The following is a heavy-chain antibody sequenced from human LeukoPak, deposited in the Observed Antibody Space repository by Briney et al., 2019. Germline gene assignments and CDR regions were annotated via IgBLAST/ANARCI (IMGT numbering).Heavy chain of an antibody. CDR1: GFTFTTYA. CDR3: AKDLALAGTGGGFDA. J-gene: IGHJ3*01. D-gene: IGHD6-19*01. V-gene: IGHV3-23*01. Sequence: GRSLRLSCAASGFTFTTYAINWVRQPPGKGLEWVSGISGDGDKAYYADSVNGRFTISRDNSRNTVSLHMSSLRAEDTALYYCAKDLALAGTGGGFDAWGQGTRVAVSS. CDR2: ISGDGDKA.